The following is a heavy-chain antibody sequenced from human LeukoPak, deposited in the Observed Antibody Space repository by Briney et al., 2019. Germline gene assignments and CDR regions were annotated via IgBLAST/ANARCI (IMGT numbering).Heavy chain of an antibody. CDR1: GYTLTELS. CDR2: FDPEDGET. Sequence: ASVKVSCKVSGYTLTELSMHWVRQAPGKGLEWMGGFDPEDGETIYAQKFQGRVTMTEDTSTGTAYMELSSLRSEDTAVYYCATIVGATIYFDYWGQGTLVTVSS. J-gene: IGHJ4*02. D-gene: IGHD1-26*01. CDR3: ATIVGATIYFDY. V-gene: IGHV1-24*01.